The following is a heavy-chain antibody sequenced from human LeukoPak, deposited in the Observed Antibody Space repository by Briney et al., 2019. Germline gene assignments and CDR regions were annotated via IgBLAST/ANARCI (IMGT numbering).Heavy chain of an antibody. Sequence: SVKVSCKASGGTFSSYAISWVRQAPGQGLEWMGGIIPIFGTANYAQKFQGGVTITTDESTSTAYMELSSLRSEDTAVYYCAVGYCSSTSCYYYYYMDVWGKGTTVTVSS. D-gene: IGHD2-2*01. CDR2: IIPIFGTA. V-gene: IGHV1-69*05. J-gene: IGHJ6*03. CDR3: AVGYCSSTSCYYYYYMDV. CDR1: GGTFSSYA.